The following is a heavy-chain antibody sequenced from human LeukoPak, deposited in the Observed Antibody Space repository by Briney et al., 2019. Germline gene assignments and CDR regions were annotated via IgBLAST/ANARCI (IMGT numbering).Heavy chain of an antibody. J-gene: IGHJ4*02. Sequence: PSETLSLTCTVSGGSISSYYWSWIRQPPGKGLEWIGYIYYSGITNYNPSLKSRATISVDTSKNQFSLKLNSVTAADTAVYYCAKRGSNTWSDFDYWGQGTLVTVSS. CDR3: AKRGSNTWSDFDY. D-gene: IGHD6-13*01. V-gene: IGHV4-59*08. CDR2: IYYSGIT. CDR1: GGSISSYY.